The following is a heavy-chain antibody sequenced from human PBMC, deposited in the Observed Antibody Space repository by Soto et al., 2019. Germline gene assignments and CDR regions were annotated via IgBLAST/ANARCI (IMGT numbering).Heavy chain of an antibody. J-gene: IGHJ4*02. D-gene: IGHD6-19*01. CDR1: GFTFSSYG. CDR3: AKEGGPYSRGWHLDY. Sequence: GGSLRLSCAASGFTFSSYGMHWVRQAPGKGLEWVTAISYDGSDEYYTDSVKGRSTISRDNSKNTVYLQMNSLRAEDTAVYYCAKEGGPYSRGWHLDYWGQGTLVTVSS. V-gene: IGHV3-30*18. CDR2: ISYDGSDE.